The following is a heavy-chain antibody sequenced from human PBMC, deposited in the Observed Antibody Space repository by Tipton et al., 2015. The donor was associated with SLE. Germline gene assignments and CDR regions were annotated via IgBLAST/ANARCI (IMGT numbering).Heavy chain of an antibody. J-gene: IGHJ5*02. CDR1: GFTFRTYA. Sequence: SLRLSCAGSGFTFRTYALHWVRQAPGKGLEWVAVISSDGGHKYYGESVKGRFTISRDDSKNTVFLQMNSLRPEDTAVYYCARDTGIILGDLNSDNWFDPWGQGTLVTVSS. D-gene: IGHD3-16*01. V-gene: IGHV3-30*04. CDR2: ISSDGGHK. CDR3: ARDTGIILGDLNSDNWFDP.